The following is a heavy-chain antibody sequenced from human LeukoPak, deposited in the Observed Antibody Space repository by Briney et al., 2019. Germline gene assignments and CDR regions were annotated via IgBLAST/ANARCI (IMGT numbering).Heavy chain of an antibody. CDR2: TRNKANSYTT. CDR1: GFTFSDHY. D-gene: IGHD4-17*01. J-gene: IGHJ4*02. V-gene: IGHV3-72*01. CDR3: ARVLEGGDHRGFDY. Sequence: GGSLRLSCAASGFTFSDHYMDWVRQAPGEGLEWVGRTRNKANSYTTEYAASEKGRFTISRDDSKNSLYLQMNSLKTEDTAVYYCARVLEGGDHRGFDYWGQGTLVTVSS.